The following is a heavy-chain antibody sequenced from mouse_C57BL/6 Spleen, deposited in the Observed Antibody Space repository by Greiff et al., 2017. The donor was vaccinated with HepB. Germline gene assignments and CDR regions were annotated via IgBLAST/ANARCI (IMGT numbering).Heavy chain of an antibody. D-gene: IGHD3-2*02. CDR1: GYAFTNYL. J-gene: IGHJ3*01. CDR2: INPGSGGT. CDR3: ARDSSGREGFAY. Sequence: VQLKQSGAELVRPGTSVKVSCKASGYAFTNYLIEWVKQRPGQGLEWIGVINPGSGGTNYNEKFKGKATLTADKSSSTAYMQLSSLTSEDSAVYVCARDSSGREGFAYWGQGTLVTVSA. V-gene: IGHV1-54*01.